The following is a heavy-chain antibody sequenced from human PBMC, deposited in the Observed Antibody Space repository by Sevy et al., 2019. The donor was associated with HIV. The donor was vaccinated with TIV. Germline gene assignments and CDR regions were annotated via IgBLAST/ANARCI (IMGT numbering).Heavy chain of an antibody. CDR1: GYTFNTYR. D-gene: IGHD2-15*01. Sequence: ASVKVSCKVSGYTFNTYRIHWVRQAPGQGLEWMGWVSPHNGDTNYAQRLQGRITMFTDSSTSTAYMELRNLRSDDTALYYCAGAYCGGGRCYSLAYWGQGTLVTVSS. CDR2: VSPHNGDT. V-gene: IGHV1-18*01. CDR3: AGAYCGGGRCYSLAY. J-gene: IGHJ4*02.